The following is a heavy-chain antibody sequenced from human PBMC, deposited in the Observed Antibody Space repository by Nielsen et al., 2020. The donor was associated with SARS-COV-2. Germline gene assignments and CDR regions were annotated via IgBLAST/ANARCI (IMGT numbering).Heavy chain of an antibody. CDR2: LTGSGRTT. D-gene: IGHD4/OR15-4a*01. CDR3: AKDRAGATYARFDF. J-gene: IGHJ4*02. CDR1: GFTFNNYA. V-gene: IGHV3-23*01. Sequence: GESLKISCAASGFTFNNYAMSWVRQAPGKGLEWVSALTGSGRTTYYADSMKGRFTISRDNSRNTLYLQMNSLRAEDTAVYYCAKDRAGATYARFDFWGQGTLVTVSS.